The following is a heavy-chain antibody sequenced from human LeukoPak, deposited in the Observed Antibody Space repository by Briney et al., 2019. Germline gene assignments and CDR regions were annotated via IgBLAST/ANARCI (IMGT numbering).Heavy chain of an antibody. D-gene: IGHD3-3*01. CDR2: IYYSGRT. V-gene: IGHV4-59*01. Sequence: SETLSLTCTVSGGSISSYYCSGIRQSPGKGLEGIGYIYYSGRTNYNPSLKSRVTMSVDTSKNQFSLKLYSVTAADTAVYYCARDHLDDDGAFDIWGQGTMVTVSS. J-gene: IGHJ3*02. CDR1: GGSISSYY. CDR3: ARDHLDDDGAFDI.